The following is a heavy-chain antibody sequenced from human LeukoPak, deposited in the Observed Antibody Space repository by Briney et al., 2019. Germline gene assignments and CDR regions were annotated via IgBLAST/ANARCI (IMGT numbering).Heavy chain of an antibody. CDR3: ARQTICSGANCYYYMDV. Sequence: PSQTLSLTCTVSGGSISSGDYYWSWIRQPPGKGLEWIGYIYYSGIAYYSPSLKSRLTISVDTSKNQFSLRLTSMTAADTAVYYCARQTICSGANCYYYMDVWGKGTTVAVSS. J-gene: IGHJ6*03. V-gene: IGHV4-30-4*08. CDR2: IYYSGIA. D-gene: IGHD2-15*01. CDR1: GGSISSGDYY.